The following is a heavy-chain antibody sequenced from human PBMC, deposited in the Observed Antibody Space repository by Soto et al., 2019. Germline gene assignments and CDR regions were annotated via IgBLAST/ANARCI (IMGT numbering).Heavy chain of an antibody. CDR1: GGFISSGGYY. CDR3: ARVSYYYDSILRAGDY. V-gene: IGHV4-31*03. J-gene: IGHJ4*02. CDR2: IYYSGST. D-gene: IGHD3-22*01. Sequence: QVQLQESGPGLVKPSQTLSLTCTVSGGFISSGGYYWSWIRQHPGKGLEWIGYIYYSGSTYYNPSLKSRVTISVDTSKNQFSLKLSSVTAADTAVYYCARVSYYYDSILRAGDYWGQGTLVTVSS.